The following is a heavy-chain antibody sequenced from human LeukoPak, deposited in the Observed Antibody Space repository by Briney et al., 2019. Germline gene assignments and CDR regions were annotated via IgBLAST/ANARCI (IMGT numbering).Heavy chain of an antibody. CDR1: GYIFTSYD. D-gene: IGHD3-9*01. V-gene: IGHV1-8*01. CDR3: ARGLFDDILTAYGWFDP. Sequence: GESLKVSCKASGYIFTSYDINWVRQATGQGLEWMGWMNPNSGNTGYAQKFQGRVTMTRNTSISTAYMELSSLRSEDTAVYYCARGLFDDILTAYGWFDPWGQGTLVTVSS. CDR2: MNPNSGNT. J-gene: IGHJ5*02.